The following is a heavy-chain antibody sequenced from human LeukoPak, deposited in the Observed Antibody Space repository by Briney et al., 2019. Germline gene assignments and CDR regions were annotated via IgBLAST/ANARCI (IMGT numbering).Heavy chain of an antibody. CDR2: ISSSSSTI. J-gene: IGHJ6*02. CDR3: ARDLVAYCGGDCFLYGMDV. V-gene: IGHV3-48*04. Sequence: HPGGSLRLSCAASGFTFSSYSMNWVRQAPGKGLEWVSYISSSSSTIYYADSVKGRFTISRDNANNSLYLQMNSPGAEDTAVYYCARDLVAYCGGDCFLYGMDVWGQGTTVTVSS. CDR1: GFTFSSYS. D-gene: IGHD2-21*02.